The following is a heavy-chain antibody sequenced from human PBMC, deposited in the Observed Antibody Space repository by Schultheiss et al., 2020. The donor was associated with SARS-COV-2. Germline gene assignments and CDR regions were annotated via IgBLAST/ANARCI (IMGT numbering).Heavy chain of an antibody. J-gene: IGHJ6*02. V-gene: IGHV3-48*04. CDR2: ISSSGSTI. D-gene: IGHD3-10*01. Sequence: GGSLRLSCSASGFTFSSYAMHWVRQAPGKGLEWVSYISSSGSTIYYADSVKGRFTISRDNAKNSLYLQMNSLRAEDTAVYYCARHATVRGVGGGRGLSYYYYYGMDVRGQGTTVTVSS. CDR3: ARHATVRGVGGGRGLSYYYYYGMDV. CDR1: GFTFSSYA.